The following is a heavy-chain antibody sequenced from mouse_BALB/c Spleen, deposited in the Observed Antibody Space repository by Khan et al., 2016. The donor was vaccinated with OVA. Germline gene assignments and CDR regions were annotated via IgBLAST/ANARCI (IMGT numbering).Heavy chain of an antibody. CDR1: GDSITSGY. CDR2: ILYSGST. CDR3: ARSTYWYAFAY. J-gene: IGHJ3*01. D-gene: IGHD2-14*01. Sequence: EVQLQESGPSLVKPSQTLSLTCLVTGDSITSGYWCWTWRSLGNKLEHMGNILYSGSTYYKPSLKSRISITRHTSQNQYYLQLNSVTTEDTATYYCARSTYWYAFAYWGQETLVTVSA. V-gene: IGHV3-8*02.